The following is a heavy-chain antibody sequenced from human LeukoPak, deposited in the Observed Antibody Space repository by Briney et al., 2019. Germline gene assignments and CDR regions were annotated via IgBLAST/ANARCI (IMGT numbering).Heavy chain of an antibody. CDR1: RFTFSTYA. Sequence: GGSLRLSCAASRFTFSTYAMSWIRQAPGKGLEWVSAISSGGGNTDYADSVKGRFTISRDNSKNTVFLQMNSLRAEDTGVYYCANRISGSSSWGQGTLVTVSS. CDR3: ANRISGSSS. D-gene: IGHD1-26*01. V-gene: IGHV3-23*01. J-gene: IGHJ5*02. CDR2: ISSGGGNT.